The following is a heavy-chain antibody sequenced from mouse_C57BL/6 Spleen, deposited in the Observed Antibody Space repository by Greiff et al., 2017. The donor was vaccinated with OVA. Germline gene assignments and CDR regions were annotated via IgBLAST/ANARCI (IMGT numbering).Heavy chain of an antibody. CDR1: GYSITSGYD. V-gene: IGHV3-1*01. D-gene: IGHD1-1*01. J-gene: IGHJ1*03. CDR2: ISYSGST. CDR3: ARTVVAPYWYFDV. Sequence: EVQLQESGPGMVKPSQSLSLTCTVTGYSITSGYDWHWIRHFPGNKLEWMGYISYSGSTNYNPSLKSRISITHDTSKNHFFLKLNSVTTEDTATYYCARTVVAPYWYFDVWGTGTTVTVSS.